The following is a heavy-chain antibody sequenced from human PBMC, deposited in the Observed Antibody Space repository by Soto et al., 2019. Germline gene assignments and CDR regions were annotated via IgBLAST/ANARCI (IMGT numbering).Heavy chain of an antibody. V-gene: IGHV4-59*01. CDR1: GGSISSYY. J-gene: IGHJ6*02. D-gene: IGHD3-3*01. Sequence: ASETLSLTCTVSGGSISSYYWSWIRQPPGKGLEWIGYIYYSGSTNYNPSLKSRVTISVDTSKNQFSLKLSSVTAADTAVYYCARARMRVNYGMDVWGQGTTVTVSS. CDR3: ARARMRVNYGMDV. CDR2: IYYSGST.